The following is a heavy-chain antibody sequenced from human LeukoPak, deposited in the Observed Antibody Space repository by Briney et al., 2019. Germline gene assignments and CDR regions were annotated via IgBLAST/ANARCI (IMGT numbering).Heavy chain of an antibody. CDR2: ISGSGGST. Sequence: GGSLRLSCAASGFTFSSYAMSWVRQAPGKGLEWVSAISGSGGSTYYADSVKGRFTISRGNSKNTLYLQMNSLRAEDTAVYYCAKSIVVVVAALYFDYWGQGTLVTVSS. J-gene: IGHJ4*02. D-gene: IGHD2-15*01. V-gene: IGHV3-23*01. CDR1: GFTFSSYA. CDR3: AKSIVVVVAALYFDY.